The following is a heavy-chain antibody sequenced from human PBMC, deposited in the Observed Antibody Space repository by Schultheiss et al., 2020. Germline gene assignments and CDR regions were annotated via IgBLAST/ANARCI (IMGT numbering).Heavy chain of an antibody. CDR3: ARDAAYYYDSSGYYPIDY. V-gene: IGHV4-61*01. Sequence: LSCTVSGGSISSSSYYWSWIRQHPGKGLEWIGYIYYSGSTNYNPSLRSRLTMSVDTSKNQFSLKLSSVTAADTAVYYCARDAAYYYDSSGYYPIDYWGQGTLVTVSS. CDR2: IYYSGST. J-gene: IGHJ4*02. D-gene: IGHD3-22*01. CDR1: GGSISSSSYY.